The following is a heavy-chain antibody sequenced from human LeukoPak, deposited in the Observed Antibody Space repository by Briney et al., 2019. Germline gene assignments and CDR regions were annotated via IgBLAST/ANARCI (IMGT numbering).Heavy chain of an antibody. J-gene: IGHJ4*02. Sequence: GESLKISCQTSGYNFPSHWIAWVRQIPGKGLEWMGIIYPGDSDVRYNPSFQGQVTISVDKTVKTAYLQWSSLGASDTARYYCAKAAEAFGVVTVGLYCFDSWGQGTLVTVSS. V-gene: IGHV5-51*01. CDR3: AKAAEAFGVVTVGLYCFDS. CDR1: GYNFPSHW. CDR2: IYPGDSDV. D-gene: IGHD3-3*01.